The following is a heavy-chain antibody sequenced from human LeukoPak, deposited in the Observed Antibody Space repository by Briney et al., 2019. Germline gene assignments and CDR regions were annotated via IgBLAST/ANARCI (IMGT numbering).Heavy chain of an antibody. D-gene: IGHD1-26*01. Sequence: NPSETLSLTCTVSGGSISSSSYYWGWIRQPPGKGLEWIGSIYYSGSTYSNPSLKSRVTLSVDTSKNPFSLKLSSVPAADTAVYYCASSRIVGATLYYSYGMDVWGHGTPVTVSS. CDR1: GGSISSSSYY. V-gene: IGHV4-39*07. CDR3: ASSRIVGATLYYSYGMDV. J-gene: IGHJ6*02. CDR2: IYYSGST.